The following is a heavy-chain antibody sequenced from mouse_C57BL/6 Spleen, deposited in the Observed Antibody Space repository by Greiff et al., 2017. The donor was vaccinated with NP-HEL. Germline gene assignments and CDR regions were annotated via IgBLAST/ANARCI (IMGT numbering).Heavy chain of an antibody. Sequence: VQLVESGPGLVQPSQSLSITCTVSGFSLTSYGVHWVRQSPGKGLEWLGVIWSGGSTDYNAAFISRLSISKDNSKSQVFFKMNSLQADDTAIYYCARKATTVVATPYAMDYWGQGTSVTVSS. V-gene: IGHV2-2*01. J-gene: IGHJ4*01. CDR2: IWSGGST. D-gene: IGHD1-1*01. CDR3: ARKATTVVATPYAMDY. CDR1: GFSLTSYG.